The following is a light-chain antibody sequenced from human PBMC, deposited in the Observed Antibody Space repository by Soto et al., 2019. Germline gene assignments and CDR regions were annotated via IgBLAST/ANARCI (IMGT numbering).Light chain of an antibody. V-gene: IGKV3-11*01. CDR2: DAS. J-gene: IGKJ1*01. Sequence: EIVLTQSPATLSLSPGERATLSCRASQSVSSYLAWYQQKPGQAPRLLIYDASNRATGIPARFSGSGSGTDFTLTISSLEPEDFEVYYCQQRQSWPRTFGQGTKVDIX. CDR3: QQRQSWPRT. CDR1: QSVSSY.